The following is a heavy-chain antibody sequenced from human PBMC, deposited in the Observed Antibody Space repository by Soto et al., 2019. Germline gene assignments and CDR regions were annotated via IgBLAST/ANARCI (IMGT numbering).Heavy chain of an antibody. CDR1: GGSISSSSYY. CDR3: ARGSRSSSADEPRYYYYMDV. D-gene: IGHD6-6*01. V-gene: IGHV4-39*07. Sequence: SETLSLTCTVSGGSISSSSYYWGWIRQAPGKGLEWIGEINHSGSTNYNPSLKSRVTISVDTSKNQFSLKLSSVTAADTAVYYCARGSRSSSADEPRYYYYMDVWGKGTTVTVSS. J-gene: IGHJ6*03. CDR2: INHSGST.